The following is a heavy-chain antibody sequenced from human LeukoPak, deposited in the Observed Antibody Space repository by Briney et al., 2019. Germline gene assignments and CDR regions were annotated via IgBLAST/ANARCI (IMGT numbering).Heavy chain of an antibody. CDR1: GYTFTSYG. J-gene: IGHJ5*02. CDR2: ISAYNGNT. Sequence: ASVTVSCTASGYTFTSYGISWVRQAPGQGLEWMGWISAYNGNTNYAQKLQGRVTMTTDTSTSTAYMELRSLRSDDTAVYYCARQWELLPWFDPWGQGTLVTVSS. CDR3: ARQWELLPWFDP. V-gene: IGHV1-18*01. D-gene: IGHD1-26*01.